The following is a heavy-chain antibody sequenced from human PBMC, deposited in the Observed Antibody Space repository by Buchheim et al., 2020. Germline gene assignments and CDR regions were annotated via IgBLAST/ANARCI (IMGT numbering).Heavy chain of an antibody. V-gene: IGHV4-34*01. CDR3: ARGFTGTVTTETGWFDP. D-gene: IGHD4-17*01. J-gene: IGHJ5*02. CDR2: INHSGST. CDR1: GGSFSGYY. Sequence: QVQLQQWGAGLLKPSETLSLTCAVYGGSFSGYYWSWIRQPPGKGLEWIGEINHSGSTNYNPSLKSRVTISVDTSKNQFSLKLSSVTAADTAVYYCARGFTGTVTTETGWFDPWGQGTL.